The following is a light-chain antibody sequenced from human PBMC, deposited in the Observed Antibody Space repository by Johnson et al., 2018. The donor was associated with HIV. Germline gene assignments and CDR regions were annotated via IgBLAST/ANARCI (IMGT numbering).Light chain of an antibody. CDR3: GTWDSSLRVV. V-gene: IGLV1-51*01. CDR1: NSNFGNYY. CDR2: DNH. Sequence: QSVLTQPPSVSAAPGQKVTISCSGNNSNFGNYYLSWYQHLPGTAPKLLIYDNHKRPSGIPDRFSGSTSGTSATLAITGLQAGDEADYYCGTWDSSLRVVFGTGTKVTVL. J-gene: IGLJ1*01.